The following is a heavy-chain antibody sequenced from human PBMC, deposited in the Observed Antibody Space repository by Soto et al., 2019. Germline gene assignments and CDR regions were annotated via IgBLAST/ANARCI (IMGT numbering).Heavy chain of an antibody. CDR1: GFTFSGSA. CDR2: IRSKANSYAT. CDR3: TSGSGYGSYYYYMDV. Sequence: GGSLRLSCAASGFTFSGSAMHWVRQASGKGLEWVGRIRSKANSYATAYAASVKGRFAISRDDSKNTAYLQMNSLKTEKTAVNYCTSGSGYGSYYYYMDVWGKGTTVTVSS. V-gene: IGHV3-73*01. D-gene: IGHD5-12*01. J-gene: IGHJ6*03.